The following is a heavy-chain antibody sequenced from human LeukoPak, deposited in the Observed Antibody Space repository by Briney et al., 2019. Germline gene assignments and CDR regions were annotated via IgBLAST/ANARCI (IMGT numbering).Heavy chain of an antibody. D-gene: IGHD3-22*01. V-gene: IGHV3-15*01. CDR1: GFTFTKAW. Sequence: PGGSLRLSCAASGFTFTKAWMSWVRQAPGKGLEWIGRIKSKTDGGTTDYAAPAKVRFTISRDDSKNTLYLQMNSLKTEDTAIYYCTTDYYDSSVYYRYWGQGTLVTVSS. CDR2: IKSKTDGGTT. CDR3: TTDYYDSSVYYRY. J-gene: IGHJ4*02.